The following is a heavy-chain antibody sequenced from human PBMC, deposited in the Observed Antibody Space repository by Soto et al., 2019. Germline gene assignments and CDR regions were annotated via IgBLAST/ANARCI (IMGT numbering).Heavy chain of an antibody. CDR1: GGTFSSYA. V-gene: IGHV1-69*01. CDR3: AREGLRDNWFDP. CDR2: IIPIFGTA. D-gene: IGHD3-16*01. J-gene: IGHJ5*02. Sequence: GASVKVSFNASGGTFSSYAISWVRQAPGQGLEWMGGIIPIFGTANYAQKFQGRVTITADESTSTAYMELSSLRSEDTAVYYCAREGLRDNWFDPWGQGTLVTSPQ.